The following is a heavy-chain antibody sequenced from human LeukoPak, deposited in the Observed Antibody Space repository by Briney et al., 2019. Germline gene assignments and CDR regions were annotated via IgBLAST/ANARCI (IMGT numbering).Heavy chain of an antibody. CDR1: GFTFRNYA. D-gene: IGHD3-22*01. CDR2: ISNDGVYT. J-gene: IGHJ4*02. V-gene: IGHV3-23*01. CDR3: AKGSSGGRPYYFDY. Sequence: GGSLRLSCVAPGFTFRNYAMSWVRQSPGKGLEWISAISNDGVYTFHADSVKGRLTISRDNSKNTLYLQMDSLRAEDTAIYYCAKGSSGGRPYYFDYWGQGTLVTVSS.